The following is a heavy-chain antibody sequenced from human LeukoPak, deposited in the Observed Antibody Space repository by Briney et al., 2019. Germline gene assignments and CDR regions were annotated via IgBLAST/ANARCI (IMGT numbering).Heavy chain of an antibody. CDR1: GFTFSSYA. J-gene: IGHJ4*02. Sequence: GGSLRLSCAASGFTFSSYALSWVRQAPGKGLEWVSAISGSGGNTYYADSVKGRFTISRDNSRNTLSLQMNSLRAEDTAVYYCAKGGTWVQLTEDYWGQGTLVTVSS. V-gene: IGHV3-23*01. D-gene: IGHD5-18*01. CDR3: AKGGTWVQLTEDY. CDR2: ISGSGGNT.